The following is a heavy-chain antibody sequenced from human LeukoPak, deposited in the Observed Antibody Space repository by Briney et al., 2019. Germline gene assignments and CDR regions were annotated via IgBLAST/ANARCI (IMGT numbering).Heavy chain of an antibody. J-gene: IGHJ5*02. CDR3: ARDPRYCNSISCPNWFDP. CDR2: ISSSSSYI. CDR1: EFTFSSYS. Sequence: GGSLRLSCAASEFTFSSYSMNWVRQAPGKGLEWVSSISSSSSYIYYADSVKGRFTISRDNAKNSLYLQMNSLRAEDTAVYYCARDPRYCNSISCPNWFDPWGQGTLVTVSS. D-gene: IGHD2-2*01. V-gene: IGHV3-21*01.